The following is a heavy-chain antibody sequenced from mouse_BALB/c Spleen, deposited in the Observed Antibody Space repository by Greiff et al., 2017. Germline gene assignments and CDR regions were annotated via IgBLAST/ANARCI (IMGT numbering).Heavy chain of an antibody. Sequence: EVHLVESGGGLVKPGGSLKLSCAASGFTFSDYYMYWVRQTPEKRLEWVATISDGGSYTYYPDSVKGRFTISRDNAKNNLYLQMSSLKSEDTAMYYCARALYYYYAMDYWGQGTSVTVSS. J-gene: IGHJ4*01. CDR2: ISDGGSYT. D-gene: IGHD2-1*01. CDR3: ARALYYYYAMDY. V-gene: IGHV5-4*02. CDR1: GFTFSDYY.